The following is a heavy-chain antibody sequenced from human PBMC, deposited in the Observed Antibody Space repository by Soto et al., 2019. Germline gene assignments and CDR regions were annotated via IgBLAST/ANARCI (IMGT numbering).Heavy chain of an antibody. CDR2: ISYDGSNK. D-gene: IGHD3-22*01. CDR1: GVSLYSSG. J-gene: IGHJ4*02. CDR3: AKDIRYYYDSSGYPDY. Sequence: GRNLKLSNAASGVSLYSSGIQWVRQAPGKGLEWVAVISYDGSNKYYADSVKGRFTISRDNSKNTLYLQMNSLRAEDTAVYYCAKDIRYYYDSSGYPDYWGQGT. V-gene: IGHV3-30*18.